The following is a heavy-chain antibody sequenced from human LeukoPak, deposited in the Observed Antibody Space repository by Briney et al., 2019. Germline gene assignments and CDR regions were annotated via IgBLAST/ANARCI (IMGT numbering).Heavy chain of an antibody. D-gene: IGHD3-10*01. CDR3: TRDRQLEWFYL. J-gene: IGHJ5*01. CDR1: GDSISRSSYY. CDR2: IYYDGST. V-gene: IGHV4-39*07. Sequence: PSETLSLTCSVSGDSISRSSYYWGWIRQPPGEGLEWIGTIYYDGSTYHNPSLKSRVTISADASKNQFSLKLRSVTAADTAVYYCTRDRQLEWFYLWGQGTLVTVSS.